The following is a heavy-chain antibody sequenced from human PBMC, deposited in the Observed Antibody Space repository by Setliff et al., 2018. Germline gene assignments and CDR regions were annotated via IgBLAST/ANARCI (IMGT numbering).Heavy chain of an antibody. V-gene: IGHV4-59*08. J-gene: IGHJ6*03. Sequence: SETLSLTCTVSGDSISGTYFWSWIRQPPGKGLEFIGYVYYTGTAKYDPSLKSRVTISVDTSKNQFSLDLSSVTAADTAVYYCARVSGFLYIDVWGNGTTVTVSS. CDR3: ARVSGFLYIDV. CDR2: VYYTGTA. CDR1: GDSISGTYF. D-gene: IGHD3-3*01.